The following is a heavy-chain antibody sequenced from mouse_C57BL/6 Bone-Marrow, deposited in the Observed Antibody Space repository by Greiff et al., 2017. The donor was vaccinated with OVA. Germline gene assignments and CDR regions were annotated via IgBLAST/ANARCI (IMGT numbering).Heavy chain of an antibody. CDR1: GYTFTSYW. CDR3: ALEAYDDPDMGY. J-gene: IGHJ4*01. Sequence: QVQLQQPGAELVKPGASVKLSCKASGYTFTSYWMPWVKQRPGQGLEWIGDIDPSDSYPNYNPQFKGKATLTVDTSSSTAYMQLSSLTSEDAAVYYCALEAYDDPDMGYWGQGTSVTVSA. CDR2: IDPSDSYP. V-gene: IGHV1-50*01. D-gene: IGHD2-3*01.